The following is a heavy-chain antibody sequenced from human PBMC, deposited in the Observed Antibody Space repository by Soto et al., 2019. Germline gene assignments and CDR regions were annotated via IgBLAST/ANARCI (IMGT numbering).Heavy chain of an antibody. D-gene: IGHD3-3*01. J-gene: IGHJ3*01. Sequence: EVQLVESGGGLVQPGGSLRLSCAASGFTVSPNYMNWVRQAPGEGLEWVSIIYNDGRTDYADSVKGRFSISRDNSNNMLYLQMDNLRAEDTAVYYCARIGGGVASWGQGTMVTVSS. CDR2: IYNDGRT. CDR1: GFTVSPNY. CDR3: ARIGGGVAS. V-gene: IGHV3-66*01.